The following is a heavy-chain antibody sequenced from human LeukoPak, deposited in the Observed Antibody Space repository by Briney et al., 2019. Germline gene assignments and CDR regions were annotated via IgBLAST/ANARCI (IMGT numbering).Heavy chain of an antibody. V-gene: IGHV3-23*01. CDR2: FSASDGSR. Sequence: GGSLRLSCEASGFSFSSYGMSWVRQAPGEGLEWVSGFSASDGSRYYADSVKGRFTVSRDNSKNTLYLQMNSLRADDTAVYYCARDSRWIQFDYWGQGTLVTVSS. J-gene: IGHJ4*02. CDR3: ARDSRWIQFDY. D-gene: IGHD5-18*01. CDR1: GFSFSSYG.